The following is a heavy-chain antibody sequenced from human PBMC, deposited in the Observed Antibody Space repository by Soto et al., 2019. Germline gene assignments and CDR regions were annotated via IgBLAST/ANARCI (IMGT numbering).Heavy chain of an antibody. CDR2: ISTSGDIT. J-gene: IGHJ5*02. D-gene: IGHD1-26*01. V-gene: IGHV3-23*01. CDR1: GFTFSSYA. Sequence: GSLRLSCAASGFTFSSYAMRWVRQAPGKGPEWVSAISTSGDITFYADSVKGRFTISRDNSKNTLYLQMNSLRADDTAVYYCARKGAETDSGRWFDPWGQGTLVTVSS. CDR3: ARKGAETDSGRWFDP.